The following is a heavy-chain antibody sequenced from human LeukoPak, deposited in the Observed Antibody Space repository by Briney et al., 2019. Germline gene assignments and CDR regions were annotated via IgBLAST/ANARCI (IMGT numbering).Heavy chain of an antibody. J-gene: IGHJ1*01. D-gene: IGHD6-19*01. CDR1: GGSFSGYY. CDR2: INHSGST. Sequence: SETLSLTCAVYGGSFSGYYWSWIRQPPGKGLEWIGEINHSGSTNYNPSFKSRVTISVDTSKNQFSLKLSSVTAADTAVYYCARRAAVTKTSGYFQHWGQGTLVTVSS. V-gene: IGHV4-34*01. CDR3: ARRAAVTKTSGYFQH.